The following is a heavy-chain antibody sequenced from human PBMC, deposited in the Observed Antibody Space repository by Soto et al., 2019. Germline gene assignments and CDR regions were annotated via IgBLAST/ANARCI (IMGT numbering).Heavy chain of an antibody. Sequence: GGSLRLSCAASGFTFSSYAMSWVRQAPGKGLEWVSAISGSGGSTYYADSVKGRFTISRDNSKNTLYLQMNSLRAEDTAVYYCAKVLAARSYYYYYMDVWGKGTTVTVSS. CDR2: ISGSGGST. V-gene: IGHV3-23*01. D-gene: IGHD6-6*01. J-gene: IGHJ6*03. CDR3: AKVLAARSYYYYYMDV. CDR1: GFTFSSYA.